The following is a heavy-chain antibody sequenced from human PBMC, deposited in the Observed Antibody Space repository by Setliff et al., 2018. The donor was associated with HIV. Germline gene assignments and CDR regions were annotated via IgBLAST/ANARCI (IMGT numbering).Heavy chain of an antibody. J-gene: IGHJ6*03. Sequence: PSETLSLTCTVSDGSISSYYWSWIRQPPGKGLEWIGYIYYSGSTNYNPSLKSRVTISVDTSKNQFSLKLSSVTAADTAVYYCASLDGSESPYIYYYYMDVWGEGTAVTVSS. V-gene: IGHV4-59*08. CDR1: DGSISSYY. D-gene: IGHD3-10*01. CDR3: ASLDGSESPYIYYYYMDV. CDR2: IYYSGST.